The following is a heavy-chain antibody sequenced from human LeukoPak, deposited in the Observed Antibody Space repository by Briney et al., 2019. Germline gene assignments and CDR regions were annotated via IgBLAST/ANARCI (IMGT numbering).Heavy chain of an antibody. CDR1: GKTSPKYY. CDR2: FDPEDGET. Sequence: APVRVPCKVSGKTSPKYYLHGVGQAPGKGLGWMGGFDPEDGETIYAQKFQGRVTMTEDTSTDTAYMDLSSLRSEDTAVYYCATDFLTPGYNADYWGQGTLVTVSS. D-gene: IGHD3-9*01. CDR3: ATDFLTPGYNADY. J-gene: IGHJ4*02. V-gene: IGHV1-24*01.